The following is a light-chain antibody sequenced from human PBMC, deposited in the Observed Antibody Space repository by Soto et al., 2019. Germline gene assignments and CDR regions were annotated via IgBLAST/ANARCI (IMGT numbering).Light chain of an antibody. CDR3: QSFDSSLPWV. J-gene: IGLJ3*02. CDR1: SSNIGAGYD. CDR2: NNN. V-gene: IGLV1-40*01. Sequence: QSVLTQPPSVSGAPGQRVTISCTGSSSNIGAGYDVNWYQQLPGTAPKLLIYNNNHRPSGVPDRFSGSKSGTSASLAIAGLQAEDEADYYCQSFDSSLPWVFGGGTQLTVL.